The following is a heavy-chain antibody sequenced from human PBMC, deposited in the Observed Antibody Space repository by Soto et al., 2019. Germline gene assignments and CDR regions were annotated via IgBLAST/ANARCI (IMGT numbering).Heavy chain of an antibody. CDR2: MNPNSGGT. D-gene: IGHD6-19*01. CDR3: ARTLAVAGYYYYYGMDV. CDR1: GYTFTSYD. Sequence: QVQLVQSGAEVKKPGASVKVSCKASGYTFTSYDINWVRQATGQGLEWMGWMNPNSGGTNYAQKFQGRVTMTRDTSISTAYMELSRLRSDDTAVYYCARTLAVAGYYYYYGMDVWGQGTTVTVSS. V-gene: IGHV1-2*02. J-gene: IGHJ6*02.